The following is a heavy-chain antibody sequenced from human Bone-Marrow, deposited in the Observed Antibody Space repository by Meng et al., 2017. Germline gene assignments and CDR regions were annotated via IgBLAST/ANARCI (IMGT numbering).Heavy chain of an antibody. CDR1: GGSISSHY. CDR3: AGCIAVASRYYYYGMDV. D-gene: IGHD6-19*01. J-gene: IGHJ6*02. Sequence: SETLSLTCTVSGGSISSHYWNWIRQPPGKGLEWIGYVYYSGSTDYNPSLKSRVTISLDTSKNQFSLKLSSVTAADTAVYYCAGCIAVASRYYYYGMDVWGQGTTVTVSS. CDR2: VYYSGST. V-gene: IGHV4-59*11.